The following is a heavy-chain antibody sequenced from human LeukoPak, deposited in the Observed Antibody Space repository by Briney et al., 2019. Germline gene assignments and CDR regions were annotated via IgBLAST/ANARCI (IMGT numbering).Heavy chain of an antibody. D-gene: IGHD6-19*01. CDR1: GYTLTELS. V-gene: IGHV1-24*01. CDR3: ATGPPGIAVHFDY. CDR2: FYPEDGET. J-gene: IGHJ4*02. Sequence: ASVKVSCKVSGYTLTELSMHWVRQAPGKGLEWMGGFYPEDGETIYAQKFQRRVTMTQDTSTDTAYMELSSLRSEDTAVYYCATGPPGIAVHFDYWGQGTLVTVSS.